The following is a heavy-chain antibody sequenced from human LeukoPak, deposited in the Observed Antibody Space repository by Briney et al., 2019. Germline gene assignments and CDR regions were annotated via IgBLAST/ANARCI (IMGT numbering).Heavy chain of an antibody. CDR1: GFTSSSYG. V-gene: IGHV3-33*01. CDR2: IWYDGSNK. CDR3: ARPLGGSYLWDY. D-gene: IGHD1-26*01. Sequence: PGGSLRLSCAASGFTSSSYGMHWVRQAPGKGLEWVAVIWYDGSNKYYADSVKGRFTISRDNSKNTLYLQMNSLRAEDTAVYYCARPLGGSYLWDYWGQGTLVTVSS. J-gene: IGHJ4*02.